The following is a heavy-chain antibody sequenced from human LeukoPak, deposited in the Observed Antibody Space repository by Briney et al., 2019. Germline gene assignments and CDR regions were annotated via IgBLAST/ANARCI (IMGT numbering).Heavy chain of an antibody. CDR1: GFGFTTHD. J-gene: IGHJ4*02. CDR2: ISGSGTGT. V-gene: IGHV3-23*01. CDR3: ARAATHYYDSSGHIPVDY. Sequence: GGSLRLSCVASGFGFTTHDMSWGRQAPGKGPEWVSSISGSGTGTYYTDSVKGRFTISRDTSKNTLYMQMNNLRVEDTAVYYCARAATHYYDSSGHIPVDYWGQGTLVTVSS. D-gene: IGHD3-22*01.